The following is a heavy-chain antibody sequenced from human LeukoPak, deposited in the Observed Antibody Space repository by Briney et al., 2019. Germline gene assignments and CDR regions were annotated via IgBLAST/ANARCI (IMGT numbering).Heavy chain of an antibody. V-gene: IGHV3-30*02. CDR1: GFTFSSYG. CDR3: AKDSSSWYSYYYYYMDV. CDR2: IRYDGSNK. J-gene: IGHJ6*03. Sequence: PGGSLRLSCAASGFTFSSYGMHWVRQAPGKGLEWVAFIRYDGSNKYYADSVKGRFTISRDNSKNTLYLQMNSLRAEDTAVYYCAKDSSSWYSYYYYYMDVWGKGTTVTISS. D-gene: IGHD6-13*01.